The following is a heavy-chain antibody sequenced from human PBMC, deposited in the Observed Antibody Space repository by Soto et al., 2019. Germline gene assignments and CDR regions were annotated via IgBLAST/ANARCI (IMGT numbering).Heavy chain of an antibody. J-gene: IGHJ6*03. CDR2: ISTNGVGT. CDR1: GFTLSGYA. Sequence: EVQLVESGGGLAQPGGSLRLSCAASGFTLSGYAMDWVRQAPGKGLEYVSGISTNGVGTYYANSVQGRFTISRDNSKNTVYLQMGSLRPEDMAVCCCARRARPDFYYMDVWGKGTTVTVSS. CDR3: ARRARPDFYYMDV. D-gene: IGHD6-6*01. V-gene: IGHV3-64*01.